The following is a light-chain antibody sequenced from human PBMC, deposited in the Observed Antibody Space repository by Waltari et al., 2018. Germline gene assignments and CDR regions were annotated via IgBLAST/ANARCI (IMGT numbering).Light chain of an antibody. CDR3: QQYEAFPVT. CDR2: KAS. CDR1: QSVNRW. V-gene: IGKV1-5*03. Sequence: DIQMTQSPSTLSASVGDRVTITCLASQSVNRWLAWYQQKPGNAPKLLISKASALQNGVAPRFSGGGSGTEFTLTISNLQPDDSSTYYCQQYEAFPVTFGHGTKVEIK. J-gene: IGKJ1*01.